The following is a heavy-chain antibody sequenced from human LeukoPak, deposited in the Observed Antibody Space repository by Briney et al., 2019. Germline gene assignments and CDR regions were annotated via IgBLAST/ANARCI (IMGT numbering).Heavy chain of an antibody. Sequence: AGGSLRLSCAVSGFSLSNYGMHWVRQASGKGLEWVSALVSAGDTFYAGSAKGRFTISRDNARNSLYLQMNSLRAGDTAVYYCARDSGSGFDYWGQGTLVTVSS. D-gene: IGHD5-12*01. CDR1: GFSLSNYG. J-gene: IGHJ4*02. CDR2: LVSAGDT. CDR3: ARDSGSGFDY. V-gene: IGHV3-13*04.